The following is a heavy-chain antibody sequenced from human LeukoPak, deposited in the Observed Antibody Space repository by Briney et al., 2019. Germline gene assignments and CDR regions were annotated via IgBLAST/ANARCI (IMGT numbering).Heavy chain of an antibody. D-gene: IGHD6-13*01. CDR3: ARDPVGAAAGRSDY. Sequence: GRSLRLSCAASGFTFSSYAMHWVRQAPGKGLEWVAVISYDGSNKYYADSVKGRFTISRDNSKNTLYLQMNSLRAEDTAVYYCARDPVGAAAGRSDYWGQGTLVTVSS. CDR1: GFTFSSYA. V-gene: IGHV3-30-3*01. CDR2: ISYDGSNK. J-gene: IGHJ4*02.